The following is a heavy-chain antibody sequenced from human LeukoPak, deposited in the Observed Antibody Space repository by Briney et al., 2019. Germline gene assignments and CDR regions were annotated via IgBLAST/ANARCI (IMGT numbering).Heavy chain of an antibody. CDR3: AKSTSPLYYYYGMDV. CDR2: ISGSGGST. CDR1: GFTFSNYA. D-gene: IGHD2-2*01. J-gene: IGHJ6*02. V-gene: IGHV3-23*01. Sequence: GGSLGLSCAASGFTFSNYAMSWVRQAPGKGLEWVSTISGSGGSTYYADSVKGRFTISRDNSKNTLYLQLNSLRAEDTAVYYCAKSTSPLYYYYGMDVWGQGTTVTVSS.